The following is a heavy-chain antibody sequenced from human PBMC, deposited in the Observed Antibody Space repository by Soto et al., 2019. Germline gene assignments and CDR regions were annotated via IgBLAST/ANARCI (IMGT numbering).Heavy chain of an antibody. Sequence: EVQLLESGGGLVQPGGSLRLSCAASGFTFSSYAMSWVRQAPGKGLEWVSAISGSGGGTYYADSVKGRFTTSRDNPKNTLYLQMNSLRAEDTAVYYCAKEGSGGSGSYYRHFDYWGQGTLVTVPS. CDR2: ISGSGGGT. J-gene: IGHJ4*02. CDR1: GFTFSSYA. V-gene: IGHV3-23*01. D-gene: IGHD3-10*01. CDR3: AKEGSGGSGSYYRHFDY.